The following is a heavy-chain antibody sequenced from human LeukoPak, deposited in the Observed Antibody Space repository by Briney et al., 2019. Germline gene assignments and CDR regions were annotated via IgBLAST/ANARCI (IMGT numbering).Heavy chain of an antibody. Sequence: ASVKVSCKASGYSFTSYYIHWVRQAPGQGLEWMGIINPYGGSTTYVQKFQGRVTMTRDTSTSTVYMELSSLRSEDTAVYYCARVILGATSDDAGFEYWGQGTLVTVSS. CDR1: GYSFTSYY. CDR2: INPYGGST. D-gene: IGHD1-26*01. J-gene: IGHJ4*02. V-gene: IGHV1-46*01. CDR3: ARVILGATSDDAGFEY.